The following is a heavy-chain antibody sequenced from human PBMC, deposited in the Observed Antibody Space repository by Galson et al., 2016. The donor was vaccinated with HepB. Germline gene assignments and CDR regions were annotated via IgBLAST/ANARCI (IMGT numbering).Heavy chain of an antibody. Sequence: SLRLSCAASGFTFSDWDFHWVRQAPGKGLDWVAVISKTGDTTSYGDSVKGRFTISRDNSKYTVDLQIHSLRSEDAAVYFCARDFKLGYPDYMDVWGKGATVTVS. CDR3: ARDFKLGYPDYMDV. CDR1: GFTFSDWD. D-gene: IGHD5-12*01. V-gene: IGHV3-30-3*01. CDR2: ISKTGDTT. J-gene: IGHJ6*03.